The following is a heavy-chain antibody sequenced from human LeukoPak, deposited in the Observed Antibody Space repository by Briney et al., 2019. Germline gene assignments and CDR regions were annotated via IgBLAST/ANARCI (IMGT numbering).Heavy chain of an antibody. CDR2: IYPSDSEI. CDR1: GYSFSNYW. CDR3: PRRDRKGYDSPGNWFEP. V-gene: IGHV5-51*01. Sequence: GESLKISCKGAGYSFSNYWICFVRQMPGKGLEWVGIIYPSDSEIRYSPAFQGQVTISADKSITTAYLQWSSLKVSDSAMYYWPRRDRKGYDSPGNWFEPWGRGTLVTVSS. J-gene: IGHJ5*02. D-gene: IGHD5-12*01.